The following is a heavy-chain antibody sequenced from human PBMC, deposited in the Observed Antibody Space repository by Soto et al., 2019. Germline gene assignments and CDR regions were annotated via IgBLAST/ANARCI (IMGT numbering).Heavy chain of an antibody. CDR2: IWYDGSSK. CDR3: ARDYDILTGYFDFDY. Sequence: PGGSLRLSCAASGFTFSSYGMHWVRQAPGKGLEWVAVIWYDGSSKYYADSVKGRFTISRDNSKNTLYLQMNSLRAEDTAVYYCARDYDILTGYFDFDYWGQGTLVTVSS. J-gene: IGHJ4*02. V-gene: IGHV3-33*01. D-gene: IGHD3-9*01. CDR1: GFTFSSYG.